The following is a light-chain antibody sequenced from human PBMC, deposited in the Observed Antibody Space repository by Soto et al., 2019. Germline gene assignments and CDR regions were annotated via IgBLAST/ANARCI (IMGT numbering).Light chain of an antibody. V-gene: IGKV1-27*01. Sequence: SSLSGSAGDSVTITFRASQGINNYLAWYQQKPGKVPVLLIYSASTLKSGVPSRFSGRGAGTDFTPTICSLQPEDFVTDYCQEYDRAPRRFGQGGKV. CDR3: QEYDRAPRR. CDR1: QGINNY. CDR2: SAS. J-gene: IGKJ1*01.